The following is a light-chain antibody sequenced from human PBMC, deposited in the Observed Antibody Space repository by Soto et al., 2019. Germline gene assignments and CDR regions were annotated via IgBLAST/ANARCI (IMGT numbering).Light chain of an antibody. CDR1: QSVSSN. J-gene: IGKJ1*01. V-gene: IGKV3-15*01. Sequence: DIVITESPATLSVYPGERATLSCRASQSVSSNLAWYQQNPGQAPRPLIYGASTRATGIPARFSGSGSGTDFTLTISRLEPEDFAVYYCQQYVNSPTWTFGHGTKVDI. CDR3: QQYVNSPTWT. CDR2: GAS.